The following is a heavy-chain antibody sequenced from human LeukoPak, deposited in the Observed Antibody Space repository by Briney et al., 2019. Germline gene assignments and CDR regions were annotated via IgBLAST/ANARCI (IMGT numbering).Heavy chain of an antibody. J-gene: IGHJ6*02. V-gene: IGHV3-30*04. Sequence: PGGSLRLSCAASGFTFSSYAMHWVRQAPGKGLEGVATISYDGSNKHYADSVKGRFTISRDNSKNTLSLQVNSLRAEDTALYYCARERHPYGMDVWGQGTTVAVSS. CDR1: GFTFSSYA. D-gene: IGHD1-1*01. CDR3: ARERHPYGMDV. CDR2: ISYDGSNK.